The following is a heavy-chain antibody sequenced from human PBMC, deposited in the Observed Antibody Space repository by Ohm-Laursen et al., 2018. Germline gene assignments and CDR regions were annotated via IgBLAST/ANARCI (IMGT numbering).Heavy chain of an antibody. V-gene: IGHV3-30*18. CDR1: GFTFSSYG. Sequence: SLRLSCSASGFTFSSYGMHWVRQAPGKGLEWVAVISYDGSNKYYADSVKGRFTISRDNSKNTLYLQMNSLRAEDTAVYYCAKDGQWLAYFDYWGQGTLVTVSS. CDR2: ISYDGSNK. D-gene: IGHD6-19*01. J-gene: IGHJ4*02. CDR3: AKDGQWLAYFDY.